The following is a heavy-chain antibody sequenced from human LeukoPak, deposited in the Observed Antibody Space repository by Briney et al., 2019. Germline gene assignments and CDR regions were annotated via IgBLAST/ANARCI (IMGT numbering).Heavy chain of an antibody. J-gene: IGHJ2*01. CDR3: ARGRISVIVPPYWYFDL. Sequence: PSETSSLTCAVYAESFSGYYWSWIRQPPGKGLEWIGEINHSGTTNYNPSLKSRVAISVDTSKNQFSLKLSSVTAADTSVYYCARGRISVIVPPYWYFDLWGRGTLVTVSS. CDR1: AESFSGYY. CDR2: INHSGTT. D-gene: IGHD3-22*01. V-gene: IGHV4-34*01.